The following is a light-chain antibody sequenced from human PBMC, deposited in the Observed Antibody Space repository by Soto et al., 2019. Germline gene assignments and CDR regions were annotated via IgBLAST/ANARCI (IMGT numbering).Light chain of an antibody. CDR1: QDISSY. V-gene: IGKV1-33*01. J-gene: IGKJ4*01. Sequence: DIQMTQSPSSLSASVGDRVTITCQASQDISSYLNWYQQKPGKAPELLIYDASNLETGVPSRFSRSGSGKDFTFTISSLQPEDVATYYCPQYDNLSATFGGGTKVEIX. CDR2: DAS. CDR3: PQYDNLSAT.